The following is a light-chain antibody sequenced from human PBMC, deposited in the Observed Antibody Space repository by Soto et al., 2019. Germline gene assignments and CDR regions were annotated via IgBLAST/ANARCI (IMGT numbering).Light chain of an antibody. J-gene: IGKJ2*01. CDR2: GAS. Sequence: EVVMTQSPATLSVSPGDRATLSCRASQSVSNNLAWYQQKPGQAPRLLIYGASTGATGLPARFSASGSGTEFTLTISSLQSEDFAVYDCQQYNNWPPYTFGQGTKLEIK. CDR3: QQYNNWPPYT. CDR1: QSVSNN. V-gene: IGKV3-15*01.